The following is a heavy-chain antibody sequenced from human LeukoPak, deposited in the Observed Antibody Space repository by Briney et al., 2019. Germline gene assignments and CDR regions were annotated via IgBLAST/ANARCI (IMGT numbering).Heavy chain of an antibody. D-gene: IGHD3-10*01. V-gene: IGHV3-23*01. CDR3: ANDYRSGSFHDF. Sequence: GGSLRLSCAASGFAFSSYAMSWLRQPPGKGLEWVSVISRRDDYTYYADSVKGRFTISRDNSKNTLYLQMNTLRAEDTAVYYCANDYRSGSFHDFWGQGTLVTVSS. CDR2: ISRRDDYT. J-gene: IGHJ4*02. CDR1: GFAFSSYA.